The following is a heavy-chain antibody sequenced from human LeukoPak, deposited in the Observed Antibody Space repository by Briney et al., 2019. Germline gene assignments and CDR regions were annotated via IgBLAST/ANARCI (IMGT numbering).Heavy chain of an antibody. V-gene: IGHV4-59*01. CDR2: IYYSGST. J-gene: IGHJ6*02. D-gene: IGHD5-18*01. CDR1: GGSISSYY. CDR3: ARQGGYSYRNYYYYGMDV. Sequence: SETLSLTCTVSGGSISSYYWSWIRQPPGKGLEWIGYIYYSGSTNYNPSLKSRVTISVDTSKNQFSLKLSSVTAADTAVYYCARQGGYSYRNYYYYGMDVWGQGTTVTVSS.